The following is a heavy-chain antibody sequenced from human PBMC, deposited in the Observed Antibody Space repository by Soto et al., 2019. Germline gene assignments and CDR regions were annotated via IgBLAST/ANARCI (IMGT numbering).Heavy chain of an antibody. D-gene: IGHD6-13*01. Sequence: ETLSLTCTVSGGSISSSSYYWGWIRQPPGKGLEWIGSIYYSGSTYYNPSLKSRVTISVDTSKNQLSLKLSSVTAADTAVYYCARHQPYSSSWYGAFDIWGQGTMVTVSS. CDR3: ARHQPYSSSWYGAFDI. V-gene: IGHV4-39*01. J-gene: IGHJ3*02. CDR2: IYYSGST. CDR1: GGSISSSSYY.